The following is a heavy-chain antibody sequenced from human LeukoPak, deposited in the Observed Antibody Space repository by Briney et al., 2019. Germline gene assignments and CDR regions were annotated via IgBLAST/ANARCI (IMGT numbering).Heavy chain of an antibody. CDR2: INGGGGST. CDR1: GFTFSTYG. J-gene: IGHJ3*02. D-gene: IGHD3-22*01. V-gene: IGHV3-23*01. CDR3: ARIGSGYPRISDAFDI. Sequence: GGSLRLSCAASGFTFSTYGMSWVRQALGKGLEWVSAINGGGGSTYYADSVKGRFTISRDNAKNTLYLQMNSLRVEDMAVYYCARIGSGYPRISDAFDIWGQGTMVTVSS.